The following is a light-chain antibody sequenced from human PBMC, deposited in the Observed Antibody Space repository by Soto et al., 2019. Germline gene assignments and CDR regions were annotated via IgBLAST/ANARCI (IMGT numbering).Light chain of an antibody. J-gene: IGKJ2*01. CDR2: DGY. V-gene: IGKV1-5*01. CDR3: QQYETYFRYT. CDR1: QTVNSK. Sequence: DIQMTQSPSTLSASVGDRVTITCRASQTVNSKLAWYQKKPGQAPKLLIFDGYNLESGVPSRFSGSGSGTEFTLSIGSLQPDDFATYYCQQYETYFRYTFGQGTKLDI.